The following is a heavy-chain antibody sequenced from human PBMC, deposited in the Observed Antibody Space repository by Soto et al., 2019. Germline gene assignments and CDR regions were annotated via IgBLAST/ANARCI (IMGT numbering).Heavy chain of an antibody. D-gene: IGHD3-10*01. CDR2: IYYRGTT. J-gene: IGHJ4*02. V-gene: IGHV4-30-4*01. CDR3: ARDRGYYGSGRPTVFDY. Sequence: QVQLQESGPGLVKPSQTLSLTCTVSGGSISSGDYYWTWIRQPPGKGLEWIGCIYYRGTTYYNPSLKSRVTISVDTSENQFSLKLVSVTAADPAVYYCARDRGYYGSGRPTVFDYWGQGTLVTVSS. CDR1: GGSISSGDYY.